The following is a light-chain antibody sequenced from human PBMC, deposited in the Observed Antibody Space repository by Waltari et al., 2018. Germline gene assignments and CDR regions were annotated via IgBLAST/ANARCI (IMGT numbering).Light chain of an antibody. CDR3: MQSTHWPRT. J-gene: IGKJ1*01. Sequence: QSLVKSDGKTNLNCFQRNPGQTPRCLFILVFTRDFGVQDRSSGRGLGNDFTLKISGLEAESVGVYYCMQSTHWPRTFGQGTKVEIK. CDR2: LVF. CDR1: QSLVKSDGKTN. V-gene: IGKV2-30*01.